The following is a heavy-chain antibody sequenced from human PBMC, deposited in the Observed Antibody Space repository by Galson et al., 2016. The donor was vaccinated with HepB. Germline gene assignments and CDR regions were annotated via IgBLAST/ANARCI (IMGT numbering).Heavy chain of an antibody. Sequence: SVKVSCKASGYTFTGYYMHWVRQAPGQGLEWMGWINPNSGGTNYAQKFQGRVTMTRDTSISTAYMELSRLRSDDTAVYYCARDQFKKIWFGDPPDYYYGMDVWGQGTTVTVSS. CDR2: INPNSGGT. V-gene: IGHV1-2*02. CDR1: GYTFTGYY. J-gene: IGHJ6*02. D-gene: IGHD3-10*01. CDR3: ARDQFKKIWFGDPPDYYYGMDV.